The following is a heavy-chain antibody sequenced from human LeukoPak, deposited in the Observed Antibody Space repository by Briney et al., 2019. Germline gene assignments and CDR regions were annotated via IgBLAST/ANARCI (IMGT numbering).Heavy chain of an antibody. CDR1: GGTFSSYA. Sequence: GASVKVSCKASGGTFSSYAISWVRQAPGQGLEWMGGIIPIFGTANYAQKFQGRVTMTRNTSISTAYMELSSLRSEDTAVYYCARGYPRLRRNWFDPWGQGTLVTVSS. J-gene: IGHJ5*02. CDR2: IIPIFGTA. CDR3: ARGYPRLRRNWFDP. V-gene: IGHV1-69*05. D-gene: IGHD4-17*01.